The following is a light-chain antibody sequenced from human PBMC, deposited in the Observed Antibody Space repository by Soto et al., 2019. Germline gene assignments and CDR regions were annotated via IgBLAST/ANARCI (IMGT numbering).Light chain of an antibody. CDR2: AAS. CDR3: LQHYSDPLI. V-gene: IGKV1-17*01. CDR1: QGIRND. Sequence: EIQMTQSPSSRSSSVGDVVTVTCRSSQGIRNDLDWYQQKPGKAPKRLIYAASSLQSGVPSRFSGSGSATEFTLTISSLQPEDFETYYCLQHYSDPLIFGGGTKVDIK. J-gene: IGKJ4*01.